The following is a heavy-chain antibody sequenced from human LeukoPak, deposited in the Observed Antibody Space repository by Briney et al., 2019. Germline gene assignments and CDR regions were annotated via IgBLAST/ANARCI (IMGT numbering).Heavy chain of an antibody. J-gene: IGHJ4*02. CDR3: ARNNDILTGYYNNPTFDY. D-gene: IGHD3-9*01. CDR1: GYTFTRYY. Sequence: ASVKVSCKSSGYTFTRYYMHWVRQAPGQGLEWMGWINPNSGGTNYAQKFQGRVTMTRDTSISTAYMELSRLRSDDTAVYYCARNNDILTGYYNNPTFDYWGQGTLVTVSS. CDR2: INPNSGGT. V-gene: IGHV1-2*02.